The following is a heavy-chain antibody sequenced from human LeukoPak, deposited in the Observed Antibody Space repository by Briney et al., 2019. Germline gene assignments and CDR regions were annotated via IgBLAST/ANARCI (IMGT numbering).Heavy chain of an antibody. V-gene: IGHV4-39*07. CDR2: INYSGST. D-gene: IGHD6-13*01. J-gene: IGHJ4*02. CDR3: ARVRGIAAAKYYFDY. CDR1: GGSISSTRYY. Sequence: SETLSLTCTVSGGSISSTRYYWGWIRQPPGKGLEWIGSINYSGSTYYNPSLKSRVTISADTSKNQFSLKLSSVTAADTAVYYCARVRGIAAAKYYFDYWGQGTLVTVSS.